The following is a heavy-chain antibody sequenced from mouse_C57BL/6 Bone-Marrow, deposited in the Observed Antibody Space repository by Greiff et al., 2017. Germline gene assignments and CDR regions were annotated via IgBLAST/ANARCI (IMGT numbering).Heavy chain of an antibody. Sequence: VQLQQSGPELVKPGASVKISCKASGYAFSSSWMNWVKQRPGKGLEWIGRIYPGDGDTNYNGKFKGQATLTADKSSSTAYMQLSSLTSEDSAVYFCARSVYYSNYLFDYWGQGTTLTVSS. CDR3: ARSVYYSNYLFDY. V-gene: IGHV1-82*01. CDR1: GYAFSSSW. J-gene: IGHJ2*01. CDR2: IYPGDGDT. D-gene: IGHD2-5*01.